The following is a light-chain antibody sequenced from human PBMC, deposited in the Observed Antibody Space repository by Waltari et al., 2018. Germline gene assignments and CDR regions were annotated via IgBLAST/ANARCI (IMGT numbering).Light chain of an antibody. CDR3: QQYNDWPPYT. CDR1: QNINNN. Sequence: TVMTQSPATLSVSPGEGATLSCRASQNINNNLAWYQQKPGHAPRLLIYDASTMASGTPARCTGTASGTEFTLTISSLQSEDSAVFYCQQYNDWPPYTFGQGTKLEIK. CDR2: DAS. J-gene: IGKJ2*01. V-gene: IGKV3-15*01.